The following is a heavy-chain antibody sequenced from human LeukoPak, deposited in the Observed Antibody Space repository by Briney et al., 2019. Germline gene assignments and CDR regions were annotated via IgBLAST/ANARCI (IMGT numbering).Heavy chain of an antibody. Sequence: SETLSLTCAVYGGSFSGCYWSWSRQPPGKGLEWIGEINHSGSTNYNPALKGRVTISVDTYKIQFSLKVSSVTAADTAVYYCARVSYDYYGSGSYYSTLYYYYYMDVWGKGTTVTISS. V-gene: IGHV4-34*01. J-gene: IGHJ6*03. CDR3: ARVSYDYYGSGSYYSTLYYYYYMDV. CDR2: INHSGST. CDR1: GGSFSGCY. D-gene: IGHD3-10*01.